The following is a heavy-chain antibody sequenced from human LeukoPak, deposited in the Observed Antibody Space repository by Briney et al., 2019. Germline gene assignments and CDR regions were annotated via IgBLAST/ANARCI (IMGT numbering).Heavy chain of an antibody. D-gene: IGHD4-17*01. CDR3: ARDYGDYGAFDI. CDR2: INPNSGGT. V-gene: IGHV1-2*02. J-gene: IGHJ3*02. CDR1: GYTFTGYY. Sequence: PRASVKVSCKASGYTFTGYYMHWVRQAPGQGLEWMGWINPNSGGTNYAQKFQGRVTMTRDTSISTAYMELSRLRSDDTAVYYCARDYGDYGAFDIWGQGTMVTVSS.